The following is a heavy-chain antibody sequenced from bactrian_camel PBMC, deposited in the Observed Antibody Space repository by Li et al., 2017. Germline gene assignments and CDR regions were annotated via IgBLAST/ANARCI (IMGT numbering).Heavy chain of an antibody. CDR1: GYTYRSYC. CDR3: AARGGECSGVGRTEYYF. V-gene: IGHV3S9*01. Sequence: HVQLVESGGGSVQAGGSLKLSCGASGYTYRSYCMGWFRQGPGKEREGVAVIDNDGGTSYADSVKGRFTISQDNAKNTLYLQMSSLQPEDTGVYYCAARGGECSGVGRTEYYFWGQGTQVTVS. J-gene: IGHJ4*01. CDR2: IDNDGGT. D-gene: IGHD1*01.